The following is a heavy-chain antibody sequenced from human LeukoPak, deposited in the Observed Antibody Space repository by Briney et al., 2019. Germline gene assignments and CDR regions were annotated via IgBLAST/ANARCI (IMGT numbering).Heavy chain of an antibody. D-gene: IGHD6-19*01. Sequence: GGSLRLSCAASGFTVSSNYMSWVRQAPGKGLEWVSVIYSGGSTYYADSVKGRFTISRDNSKNTLYLQMNSLRAEDTAVYYCARVSRSIAVAGTEYYFDYWGQGTLVTVSP. CDR3: ARVSRSIAVAGTEYYFDY. V-gene: IGHV3-53*01. CDR1: GFTVSSNY. J-gene: IGHJ4*02. CDR2: IYSGGST.